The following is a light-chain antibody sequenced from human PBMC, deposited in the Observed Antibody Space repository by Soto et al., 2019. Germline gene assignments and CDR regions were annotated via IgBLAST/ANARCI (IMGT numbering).Light chain of an antibody. CDR3: QQYNSWPPVT. Sequence: EIVMTQSPATLSVSPGERATLSCRASQSVSGNLAWYQQKPGQAPRLLIYVASTRATGVPARFSGSGSGTGFTLTISSLQSEDFAVYYGQQYNSWPPVTFGKGTRLEIK. J-gene: IGKJ5*01. CDR1: QSVSGN. V-gene: IGKV3-15*01. CDR2: VAS.